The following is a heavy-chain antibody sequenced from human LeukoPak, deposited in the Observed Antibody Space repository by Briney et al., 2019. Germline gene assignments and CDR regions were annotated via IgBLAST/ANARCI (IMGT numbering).Heavy chain of an antibody. CDR3: AKGKILRGKEYYFDY. J-gene: IGHJ4*02. D-gene: IGHD3-10*01. CDR2: ISGSGGST. Sequence: GGSLRLSCAASGFTFSSYAMSWVRQAPGKGLEWVSAISGSGGSTYYADSVKGRFTISRDNSKNTPYLQMNSLRADDTAVYYCAKGKILRGKEYYFDYWGQGTLVTVSS. V-gene: IGHV3-23*01. CDR1: GFTFSSYA.